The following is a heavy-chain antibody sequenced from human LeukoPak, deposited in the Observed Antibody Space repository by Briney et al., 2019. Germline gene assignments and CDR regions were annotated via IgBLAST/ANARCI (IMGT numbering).Heavy chain of an antibody. CDR1: GYTFTSYD. J-gene: IGHJ4*02. CDR3: ARNRYSSSPGGPDY. Sequence: ASVKVSCKASGYTFTSYDINWVRQATGQGLEWMGWMNPNSGNTGYAQKFQGRVTMTRDTSTSTVYMELSSLRSEDTAVYYCARNRYSSSPGGPDYWGQGTLVTVSS. CDR2: MNPNSGNT. V-gene: IGHV1-8*01. D-gene: IGHD6-6*01.